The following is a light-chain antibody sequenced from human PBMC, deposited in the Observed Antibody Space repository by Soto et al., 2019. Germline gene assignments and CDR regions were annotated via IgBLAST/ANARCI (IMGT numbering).Light chain of an antibody. J-gene: IGKJ2*01. Sequence: IQMTQSPSTLSASVGDRVTITCRASQTFGNWLAWSQQKTGKAHKLLIYDASSLERGVPSRFSGSRSGTECTLTISSLQPDDFATYYFQKDESYSYTFGQGTKLAIK. V-gene: IGKV1-5*01. CDR1: QTFGNW. CDR3: QKDESYSYT. CDR2: DAS.